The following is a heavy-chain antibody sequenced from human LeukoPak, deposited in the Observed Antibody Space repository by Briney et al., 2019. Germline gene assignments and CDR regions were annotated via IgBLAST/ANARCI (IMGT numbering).Heavy chain of an antibody. D-gene: IGHD3-3*01. CDR2: INPNSGGT. J-gene: IGHJ4*02. CDR3: ARDLTIFGVDTIYFDY. V-gene: IGHV1-2*02. Sequence: ASVKVSCKASGYTFTGYYMHWVRQAPGQGLEWMGWINPNSGGTNYAQKFQGRVTMTRDTAISTAYMELSRLRSDDTAVYYCARDLTIFGVDTIYFDYWGQGLLVTVSS. CDR1: GYTFTGYY.